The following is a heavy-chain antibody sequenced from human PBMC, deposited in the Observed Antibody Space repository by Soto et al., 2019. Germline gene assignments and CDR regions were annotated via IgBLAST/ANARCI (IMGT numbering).Heavy chain of an antibody. CDR1: VYTVTSYD. V-gene: IGHV1-3*01. CDR2: INACNGNT. J-gene: IGHJ4*02. D-gene: IGHD1-26*01. Sequence: QVQLVQSGAEVKKPGASVKVSCKASVYTVTSYDMHLVRQAPGQRLEWMGWINACNGNTKYSQKFKGRVTITRDTSASTAYRELSSLRSEDTAVYYCARDVGATGDWGQGTMVTVSS. CDR3: ARDVGATGD.